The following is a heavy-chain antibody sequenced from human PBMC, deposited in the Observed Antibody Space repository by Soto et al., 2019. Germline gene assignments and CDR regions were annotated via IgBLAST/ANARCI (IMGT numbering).Heavy chain of an antibody. J-gene: IGHJ3*02. D-gene: IGHD2-2*01. CDR3: ARVGDVVVVPAARGAFDI. Sequence: VQLVESGGGLVKPGGSLRLSCAASGFTFSDYYMSWIRQAPGKGLEWVSYISSSSSYTNYADSVKGRFTISRDNAKNSLYLQMNSLRAEDTAVYYCARVGDVVVVPAARGAFDIWGQGTMVTVSS. CDR1: GFTFSDYY. CDR2: ISSSSSYT. V-gene: IGHV3-11*06.